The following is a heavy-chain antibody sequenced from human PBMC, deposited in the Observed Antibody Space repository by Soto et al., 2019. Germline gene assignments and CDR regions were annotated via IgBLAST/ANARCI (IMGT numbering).Heavy chain of an antibody. CDR2: IYYSGST. CDR3: ARPGGSGSYYMFFDY. Sequence: QLQLQESGPGLVKPSETLSLTCTVSGGSISSSSYYWGWIRQPPGKGLEWIGSIYYSGSTYYNPSLKSRVTISVDTSKNQFSLKLSSVTAADTAVYYCARPGGSGSYYMFFDYWGQGTLVTVSS. V-gene: IGHV4-39*01. J-gene: IGHJ4*02. CDR1: GGSISSSSYY. D-gene: IGHD3-10*01.